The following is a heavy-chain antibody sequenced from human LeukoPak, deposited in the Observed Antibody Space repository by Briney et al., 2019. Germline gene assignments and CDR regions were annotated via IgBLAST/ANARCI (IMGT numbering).Heavy chain of an antibody. V-gene: IGHV4-39*02. J-gene: IGHJ3*02. CDR3: ARDTALWTFDI. CDR2: IYYSGST. CDR1: GASISSSPFY. Sequence: SETLSLTCPVSGASISSSPFYWGWIRQPPGKGLDWIGRIYYSGSTYYTSSLSSRVTISLDTSQNQFSLRLTSVTAADTAMYYCARDTALWTFDIWGQGTMVTVSS. D-gene: IGHD2-21*02.